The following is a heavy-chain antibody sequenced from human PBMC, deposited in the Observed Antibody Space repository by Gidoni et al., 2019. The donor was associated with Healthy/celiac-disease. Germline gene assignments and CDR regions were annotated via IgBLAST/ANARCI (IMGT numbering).Heavy chain of an antibody. J-gene: IGHJ2*01. Sequence: QVQLVQSGAEVKKPGSSVKVSCKASGGTFSSYAISWVRQAPGQGLEWMGGIIPIFGTANYAQKFQGRVTITADDSTSTAYMELSSLRSEDTAVYYCASRYCSSTSCFDWYFDLWGRGTLVTVSS. V-gene: IGHV1-69*01. D-gene: IGHD2-2*01. CDR2: IIPIFGTA. CDR1: GGTFSSYA. CDR3: ASRYCSSTSCFDWYFDL.